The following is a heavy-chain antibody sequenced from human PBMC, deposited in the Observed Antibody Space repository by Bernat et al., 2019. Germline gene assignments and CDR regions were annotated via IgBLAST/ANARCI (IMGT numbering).Heavy chain of an antibody. V-gene: IGHV4-39*01. J-gene: IGHJ5*02. Sequence: QLQLQESGPGLVKPSETLSLTCTVSGGSISSSSYYWGWIRQPPGKGLEWIGSIYYSRSTYYNPSLKSRVTISVDTSKNQFSLKLSSVTAADTAVYYCARRRYNWNDRLRMTFDPWGQGTLVTVSS. D-gene: IGHD1-1*01. CDR3: ARRRYNWNDRLRMTFDP. CDR2: IYYSRST. CDR1: GGSISSSSYY.